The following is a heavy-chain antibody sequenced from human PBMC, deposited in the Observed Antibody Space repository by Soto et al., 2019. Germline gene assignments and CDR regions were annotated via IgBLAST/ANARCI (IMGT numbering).Heavy chain of an antibody. CDR3: ARDNGRSVVTHYYYYGMDV. CDR1: GGSISSGGYY. V-gene: IGHV4-31*03. J-gene: IGHJ6*02. Sequence: QVQLQESGPGLVKPSQTLSLTCTVSGGSISSGGYYWSWIRQHPGKGLEWIGYIYYSGSTYYNPSLKIRVTISVDTSKTQFSLKLSSVTAADTAVYYCARDNGRSVVTHYYYYGMDVWGQGTTVTVSS. CDR2: IYYSGST. D-gene: IGHD2-21*02.